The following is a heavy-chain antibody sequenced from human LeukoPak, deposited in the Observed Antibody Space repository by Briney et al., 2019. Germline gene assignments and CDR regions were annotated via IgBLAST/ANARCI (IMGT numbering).Heavy chain of an antibody. CDR3: ARGPLVAENGDFDY. CDR2: LNPSGGST. D-gene: IGHD6-19*01. V-gene: IGHV1-46*01. J-gene: IGHJ4*02. Sequence: ASVKVSCKASGYTFTNYYIHWVRQAPGQGLEWMGILNPSGGSTSYAQKFQDRVAMTRDTSMSTVSMELSSLRSEDTAVYYCARGPLVAENGDFDYWGQGTLVTVSS. CDR1: GYTFTNYY.